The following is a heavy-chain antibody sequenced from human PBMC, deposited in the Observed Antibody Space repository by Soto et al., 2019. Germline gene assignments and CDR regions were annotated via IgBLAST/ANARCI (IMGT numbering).Heavy chain of an antibody. J-gene: IGHJ4*02. CDR3: ARDPPYYYGSGSDPFDY. CDR2: ISSSGSTI. Sequence: GSLRLSCAASGFTFSSYEMNWVRQAPGKGLEWVSYISSSGSTIYYADSVKGRFTISRDNAKNSLYLQMNSLRAEDTAVYYCARDPPYYYGSGSDPFDYWGQGTLVTVSS. D-gene: IGHD3-10*01. V-gene: IGHV3-48*03. CDR1: GFTFSSYE.